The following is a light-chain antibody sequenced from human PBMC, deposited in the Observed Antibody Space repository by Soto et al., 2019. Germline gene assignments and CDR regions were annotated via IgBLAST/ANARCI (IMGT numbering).Light chain of an antibody. CDR1: QSVRSNY. CDR2: GAS. V-gene: IGKV3-20*01. CDR3: QQYGSSPYT. J-gene: IGKJ2*01. Sequence: EILLTQSPGTLSLSPGERATLSCRASQSVRSNYLAWYQQKPGQAPSLLIYGASGRATGIPDRFSGSGSGTDFTLTISRLETEDFAVYYCQQYGSSPYTFGQGTKLEI.